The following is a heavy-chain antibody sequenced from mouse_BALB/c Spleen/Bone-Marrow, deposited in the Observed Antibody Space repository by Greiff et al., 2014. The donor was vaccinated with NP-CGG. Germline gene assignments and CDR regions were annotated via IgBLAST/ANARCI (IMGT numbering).Heavy chain of an antibody. V-gene: IGHV1S56*01. J-gene: IGHJ4*01. CDR3: AWGGGMDY. CDR2: IYPGDGST. CDR1: GYTFTSYY. Sequence: VQLQQSGPELVKPGASVKMSCKASGYTFTSYYIHWVKQRPGQGLEWIGWIYPGDGSTKYNEKFKGKTTLTADKSSSTAYMLLSSLTSEDSAIYFCAWGGGMDYWGQGTSVTVSS.